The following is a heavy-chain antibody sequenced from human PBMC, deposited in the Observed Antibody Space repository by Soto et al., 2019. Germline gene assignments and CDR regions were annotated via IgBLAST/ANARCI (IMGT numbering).Heavy chain of an antibody. CDR3: AKDRVNMIVVVTPRDDAFDI. Sequence: EVQLLESGGGLVQPGGSLRLSCAASGFTFSSYAMSWVRQAPGKGLEWVSAISGSGYSTYYADSVKGRFTISRDSSKNTLYLHMNSLRAEDTAVYYCAKDRVNMIVVVTPRDDAFDIWGQGTMVTVSS. D-gene: IGHD3-22*01. CDR2: ISGSGYST. J-gene: IGHJ3*02. V-gene: IGHV3-23*01. CDR1: GFTFSSYA.